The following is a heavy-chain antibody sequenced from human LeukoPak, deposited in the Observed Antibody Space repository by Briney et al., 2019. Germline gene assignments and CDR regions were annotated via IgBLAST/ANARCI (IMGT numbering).Heavy chain of an antibody. Sequence: GASLKISCKGSGSSFPIYWIAWVRQLPGKGLEWMGIIYPGDSDTRYSPSFQGQITISADKSISTAYLQWSSLKASDTAMYYCARRSTYGSGTNYLFDYWGQGTLVTVSS. CDR2: IYPGDSDT. V-gene: IGHV5-51*01. CDR1: GSSFPIYW. J-gene: IGHJ4*02. CDR3: ARRSTYGSGTNYLFDY. D-gene: IGHD3-10*01.